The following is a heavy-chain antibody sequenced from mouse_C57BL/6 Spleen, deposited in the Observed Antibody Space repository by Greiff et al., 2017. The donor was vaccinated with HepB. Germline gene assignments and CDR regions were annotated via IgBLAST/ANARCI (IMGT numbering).Heavy chain of an antibody. D-gene: IGHD1-1*01. V-gene: IGHV1-52*01. CDR1: GYTFTSYW. J-gene: IGHJ1*03. CDR3: ARRDYYGSFWYFDV. CDR2: IDPSDSET. Sequence: QVQLQQSGAELVRPGSSVKLSCKASGYTFTSYWMHWVKQRPIQGLEWIGNIDPSDSETHYNQKFKDKATLTVDKSSSTAYMQHSSLTSEDSAVYYCARRDYYGSFWYFDVWGTGTTVTVSS.